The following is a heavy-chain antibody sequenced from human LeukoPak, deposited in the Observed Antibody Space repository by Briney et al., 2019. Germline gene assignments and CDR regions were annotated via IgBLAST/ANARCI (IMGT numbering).Heavy chain of an antibody. V-gene: IGHV4-39*07. Sequence: SETLSLTCPVSGGSVSSSRYYWGWIRQPPGKGLEWIGSIYYTGSTNYNPSLKSRVTISVDTSKNQFSLKLSSVTAADTAVYYCARGRKTAARERHFDYWGQGTLVTVSS. CDR3: ARGRKTAARERHFDY. D-gene: IGHD2-2*01. CDR1: GGSVSSSRYY. J-gene: IGHJ4*02. CDR2: IYYTGST.